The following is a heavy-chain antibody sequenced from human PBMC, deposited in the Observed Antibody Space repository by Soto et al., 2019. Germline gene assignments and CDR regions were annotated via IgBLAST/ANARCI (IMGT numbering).Heavy chain of an antibody. Sequence: QVQLVQSGAEVKKPGSSVKVSCKASGGTFSSYAISWVRQAPGQGLEWMGGIIPIFGTANYAQKFQGRVTITADESTSTAYMELSSLRSEDTAVYYCARVPGIAAAGTPPRYYYYGMDVWGQGTTVTVSS. CDR1: GGTFSSYA. J-gene: IGHJ6*02. V-gene: IGHV1-69*01. CDR2: IIPIFGTA. CDR3: ARVPGIAAAGTPPRYYYYGMDV. D-gene: IGHD6-13*01.